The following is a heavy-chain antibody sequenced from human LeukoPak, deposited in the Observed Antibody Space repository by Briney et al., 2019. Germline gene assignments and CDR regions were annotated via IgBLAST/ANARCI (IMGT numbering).Heavy chain of an antibody. CDR1: GLTLSNVW. J-gene: IGHJ4*02. V-gene: IGHV3-15*07. Sequence: PGQSLRLSCAVSGLTLSNVWMNWVRQAPGRGLEWVGRITPNGTTDFAAPVKGRFTISRDVSKNTLFLQMNSLTSEDTAVYYCAAIAAAGTGGYWGQGTLVTVSS. CDR2: ITPNGTT. D-gene: IGHD6-13*01. CDR3: AAIAAAGTGGY.